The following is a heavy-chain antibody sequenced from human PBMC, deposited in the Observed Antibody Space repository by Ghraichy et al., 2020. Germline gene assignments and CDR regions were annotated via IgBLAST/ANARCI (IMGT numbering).Heavy chain of an antibody. J-gene: IGHJ4*02. CDR2: TYYRSRCYN. D-gene: IGHD5-12*01. CDR1: GDSVSSNSAA. CDR3: ARGYRDYDFEI. V-gene: IGHV6-1*01. Sequence: SQTLSLTCAISGDSVSSNSAAWDWIRQSPSGGLGWLVRTYYRSRCYNESAGSVKSRISIDPDTAKNQFSLQLKSVTSEDTTMYYCARGYRDYDFEIWGQGSLVTVAS.